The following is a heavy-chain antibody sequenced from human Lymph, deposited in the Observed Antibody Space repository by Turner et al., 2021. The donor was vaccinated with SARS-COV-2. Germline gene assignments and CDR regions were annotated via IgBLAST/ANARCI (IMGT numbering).Heavy chain of an antibody. CDR2: IIPMLGIA. CDR1: GGTFSSSA. CDR3: ARIVAPGMGGVVYYYYYGMDV. V-gene: IGHV1-69*10. Sequence: QVQLVQSGAEVKKPGSSVKVSCKASGGTFSSSAISWVRQAPGQGLEWMGVIIPMLGIATYAQKFQGRVTIPADKSTSTAYRELSSLRSEDTAVYYGARIVAPGMGGVVYYYYYGMDVWGQGTTVTVSS. J-gene: IGHJ6*02. D-gene: IGHD6-13*01.